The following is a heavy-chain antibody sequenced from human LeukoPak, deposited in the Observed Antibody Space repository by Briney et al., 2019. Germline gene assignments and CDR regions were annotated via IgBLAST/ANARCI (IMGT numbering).Heavy chain of an antibody. Sequence: ASVKVSCKASGYVFSSFGVCWVRQAPGQGLEWMGWINPNSGGTNYAQKFQGRVTMTRDTSISTAYMELSRLRSDDTAVYYCASPSPDTAMVPFDYWGQGTLVTVSS. CDR2: INPNSGGT. CDR1: GYVFSSFG. CDR3: ASPSPDTAMVPFDY. V-gene: IGHV1-2*02. D-gene: IGHD5-18*01. J-gene: IGHJ4*02.